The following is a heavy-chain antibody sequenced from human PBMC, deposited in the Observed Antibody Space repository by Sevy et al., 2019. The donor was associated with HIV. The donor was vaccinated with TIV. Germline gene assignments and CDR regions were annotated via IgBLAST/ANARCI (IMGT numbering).Heavy chain of an antibody. J-gene: IGHJ4*02. V-gene: IGHV4-4*07. Sequence: SETLSLTCSVSGVSISEYHWNWIRQSAGNRLEWIGRISSSGNSDYNSSFKSRVTSSLDTSKNQFSLKLRSATVADTAFYFCARGRAMIDFWGQGIMVTVSS. CDR3: ARGRAMIDF. CDR2: ISSSGNS. CDR1: GVSISEYH.